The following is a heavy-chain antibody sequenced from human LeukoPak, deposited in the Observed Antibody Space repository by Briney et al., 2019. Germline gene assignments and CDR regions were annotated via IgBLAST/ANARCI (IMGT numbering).Heavy chain of an antibody. J-gene: IGHJ5*02. V-gene: IGHV1-18*01. CDR3: ARGTPDYDFWSARTGWFDP. Sequence: ASVKVSCKASGYTFTSYGISWVRQAPGQGLEWMGWISAYNGNTNYAQKLQGRVTMTADTSTSTAYMELRSLRSEDTAVYYCARGTPDYDFWSARTGWFDPWGQGTLVTVSS. D-gene: IGHD3-3*01. CDR1: GYTFTSYG. CDR2: ISAYNGNT.